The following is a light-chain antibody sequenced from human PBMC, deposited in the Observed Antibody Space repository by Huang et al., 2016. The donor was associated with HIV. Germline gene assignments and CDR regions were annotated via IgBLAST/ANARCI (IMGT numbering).Light chain of an antibody. CDR1: QSVTSY. Sequence: EIVLTPSPTTLSLSPGERATLSCRASQSVTSYLAWYQHKPGQAPRLLIYDTSNRATGIPARFSGSGSGTDFTLTITSLEPEDFAVYYCQQRSNWPPRLTFGGGTKVEI. CDR3: QQRSNWPPRLT. J-gene: IGKJ4*01. V-gene: IGKV3-11*01. CDR2: DTS.